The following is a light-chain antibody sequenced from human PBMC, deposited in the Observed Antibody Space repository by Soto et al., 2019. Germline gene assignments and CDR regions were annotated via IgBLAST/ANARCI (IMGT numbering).Light chain of an antibody. CDR3: QQYYHWRT. J-gene: IGKJ1*01. V-gene: IGKV3-15*01. Sequence: EIVMTQSPATLSVSPGERGTLSCRASQDIGTKLAWYQQKPGQAPSLLMYDVSTRASAAPARFSSSGSGSEFTLTISSLQSEDFAIYFCQQYYHWRTFGQGTKVDIK. CDR2: DVS. CDR1: QDIGTK.